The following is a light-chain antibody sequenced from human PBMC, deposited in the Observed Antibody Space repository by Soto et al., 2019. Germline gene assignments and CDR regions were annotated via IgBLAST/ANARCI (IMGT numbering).Light chain of an antibody. Sequence: QSALTQPRSVCGSPGQSVTISCTGTSSDVGGYNYVSWYQQHPGKAPKLMIYDVSKRPSGVPDRFSGSKSGNTASLTISGLQAADAADYYCCSYAGSYVVFGGGTKLTVL. CDR3: CSYAGSYVV. J-gene: IGLJ2*01. V-gene: IGLV2-11*01. CDR1: SSDVGGYNY. CDR2: DVS.